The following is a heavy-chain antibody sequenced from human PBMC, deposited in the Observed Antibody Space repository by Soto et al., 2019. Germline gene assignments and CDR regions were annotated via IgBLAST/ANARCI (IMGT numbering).Heavy chain of an antibody. D-gene: IGHD3-9*01. CDR3: AKSGGGLRYFDWLLISGVY. V-gene: IGHV3-30*18. CDR1: GFTFSSYG. J-gene: IGHJ4*02. CDR2: ISYDGSNK. Sequence: QVQLVESGGGVVQPGRSLRLSCAASGFTFSSYGMHWVRQAPGKGLEWVAVISYDGSNKYYADSVKGRFTISRDNSKNTLYLQMNSLRAEDTAVYYCAKSGGGLRYFDWLLISGVYWGQGTLVTVSS.